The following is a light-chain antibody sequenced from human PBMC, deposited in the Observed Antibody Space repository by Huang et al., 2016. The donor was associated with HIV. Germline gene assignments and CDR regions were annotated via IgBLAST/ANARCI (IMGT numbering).Light chain of an antibody. V-gene: IGKV1-33*01. CDR2: DAS. Sequence: DIQMTQSPSSLSASVGDRVTITCQASQDISNYLNWYQQKPGKAPKLRIYDASNLETGVSSRFSGSVSGTDFTFTISSLQPEDIATYYCQHYDNLRTFGQGTKVEIK. CDR1: QDISNY. CDR3: QHYDNLRT. J-gene: IGKJ1*01.